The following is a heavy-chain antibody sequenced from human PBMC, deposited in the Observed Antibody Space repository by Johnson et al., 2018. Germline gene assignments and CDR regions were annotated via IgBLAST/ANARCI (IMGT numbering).Heavy chain of an antibody. V-gene: IGHV3-30-3*01. J-gene: IGHJ6*03. Sequence: QVQLVQSGGGVVQPGRSLRLSCAASGFTFSSYAMHWVRQAPGKGLEWVAVISYDGSNKYYADSVKGRFTISRDNSKNTLYLQMNSRRAEDTAVYYCARDGVDYYGSGSYDYYYYMDVWGKGTTVTVSS. CDR2: ISYDGSNK. D-gene: IGHD3-10*01. CDR1: GFTFSSYA. CDR3: ARDGVDYYGSGSYDYYYYMDV.